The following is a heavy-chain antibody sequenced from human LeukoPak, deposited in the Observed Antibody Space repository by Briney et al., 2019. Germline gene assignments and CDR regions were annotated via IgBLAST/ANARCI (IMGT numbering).Heavy chain of an antibody. Sequence: GGSLRLSCAASGFTFSSYEMNWVRQAPGKGLEWVSYISSSGSTIYYAASVKGRFTISRDNAKNSLYLQMNSLRAEDTAVYYCARYYDYGPGYFYWGQGTLVTVSS. D-gene: IGHD3-16*01. J-gene: IGHJ4*02. CDR3: ARYYDYGPGYFY. V-gene: IGHV3-48*03. CDR2: ISSSGSTI. CDR1: GFTFSSYE.